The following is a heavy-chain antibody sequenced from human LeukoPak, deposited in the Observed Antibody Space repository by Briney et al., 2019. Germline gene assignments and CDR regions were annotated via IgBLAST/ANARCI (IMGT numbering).Heavy chain of an antibody. CDR3: ARGEGVVNFDY. Sequence: PSETLSLTCTVSGASLSSGSYYWSWIRHPAGKGLEWIGRIYISGTTNYNPPLKSRVTISVDTSKNHFSLKLTSVTAADTAVYYCARGEGVVNFDYWGQGTLVTVSS. V-gene: IGHV4-61*02. J-gene: IGHJ4*02. CDR1: GASLSSGSYY. D-gene: IGHD3-16*01. CDR2: IYISGTT.